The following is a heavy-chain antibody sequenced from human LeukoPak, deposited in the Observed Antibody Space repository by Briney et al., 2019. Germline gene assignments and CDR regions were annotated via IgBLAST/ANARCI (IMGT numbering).Heavy chain of an antibody. J-gene: IGHJ1*01. D-gene: IGHD2-2*01. CDR2: VSSNVNKM. Sequence: GGSLRLSCAASGFTFSSHTMNWVRQAPGKGLEWAACVSSNVNKMYYAESVKGRFTISRDNAKNSLYLQMNSLRAEDTAVYYCARVECSSTSCYPEYFQHWGQGTLVTVSS. CDR3: ARVECSSTSCYPEYFQH. CDR1: GFTFSSHT. V-gene: IGHV3-21*01.